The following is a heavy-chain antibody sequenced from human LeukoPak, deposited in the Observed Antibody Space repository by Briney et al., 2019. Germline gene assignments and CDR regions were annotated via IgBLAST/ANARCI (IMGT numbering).Heavy chain of an antibody. V-gene: IGHV3-30-3*01. CDR1: GFTFSSYA. J-gene: IGHJ4*02. CDR2: ISYDGSNK. Sequence: GGSLRLSCAASGFTFSSYAMHWVRQAPGKGLEWVAVISYDGSNKYYADSVKGRFTISRDNSKNTLYLQMNGLRAEDTAVYYCARYYGSGSYTSGYYFDYWGQGTLVTVSS. CDR3: ARYYGSGSYTSGYYFDY. D-gene: IGHD3-10*01.